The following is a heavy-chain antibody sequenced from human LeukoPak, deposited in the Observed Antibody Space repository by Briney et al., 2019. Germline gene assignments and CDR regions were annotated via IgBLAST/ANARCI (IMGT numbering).Heavy chain of an antibody. CDR3: AKVPLSAAGGWFDP. CDR2: ISGSGGNT. CDR1: GFTFSSCA. D-gene: IGHD6-13*01. V-gene: IGHV3-23*01. Sequence: PGGSLRLSCAASGFTFSSCAMSWVRQAPGKGLEWVSAISGSGGNTYYADSVKGRFTISRDNSKNTPYLQMNSLRAEDTAVYYCAKVPLSAAGGWFDPWGQGTLVTVSS. J-gene: IGHJ5*02.